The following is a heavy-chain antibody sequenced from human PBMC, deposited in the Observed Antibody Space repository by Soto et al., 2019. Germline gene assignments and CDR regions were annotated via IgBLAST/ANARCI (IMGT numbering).Heavy chain of an antibody. J-gene: IGHJ5*02. D-gene: IGHD4-17*01. CDR3: ARDVLDYGVNWFAP. CDR1: GGSISGYY. V-gene: IGHV4-59*01. Sequence: SETLSLTCTVSGGSISGYYWSWIRQPPGKGLEWIGYIFYSGTTSYNPSLKSRVTISVDTSKNQFSLTLRSVTAADTAVYYCARDVLDYGVNWFAPWGQGTLVNVSS. CDR2: IFYSGTT.